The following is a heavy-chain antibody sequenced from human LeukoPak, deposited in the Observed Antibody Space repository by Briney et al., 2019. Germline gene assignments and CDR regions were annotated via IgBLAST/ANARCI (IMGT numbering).Heavy chain of an antibody. CDR3: ARVFDVYYDSSADPPLWFDP. D-gene: IGHD3-22*01. Sequence: SETLSLTCTVSGGSISNYYGGWIRQAPGKGLELIGYIYYSGTTNYNPSLKSRVSISVDTSKKQFSLKLSSVTAADTAVYYCARVFDVYYDSSADPPLWFDPWGQGTLVTVSS. CDR1: GGSISNYY. J-gene: IGHJ5*02. CDR2: IYYSGTT. V-gene: IGHV4-59*01.